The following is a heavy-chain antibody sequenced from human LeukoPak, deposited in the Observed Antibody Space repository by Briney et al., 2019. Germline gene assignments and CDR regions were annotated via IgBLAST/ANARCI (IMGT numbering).Heavy chain of an antibody. Sequence: GGSLRLSCVASGFYFNPCWMAWVRQAPGKGLEWVATISHDGYSTFYVDSVRGRFSISRDNAQNSLFLQMSSLRVDDTAVYYCAREYYSSFDYWGQGALVTVSS. CDR1: GFYFNPCW. J-gene: IGHJ4*02. CDR3: AREYYSSFDY. D-gene: IGHD2-21*01. V-gene: IGHV3-7*01. CDR2: ISHDGYST.